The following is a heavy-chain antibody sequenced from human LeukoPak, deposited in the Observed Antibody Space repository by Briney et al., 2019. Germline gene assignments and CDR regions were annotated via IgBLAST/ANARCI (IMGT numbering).Heavy chain of an antibody. CDR1: GFTFSSYA. CDR2: ISGRDGST. CDR3: ARDTADDAFDI. J-gene: IGHJ3*02. V-gene: IGHV3-23*01. Sequence: PGGSLRLSCTASGFTFSSYAMGWVRQAPGKGLEWVSAISGRDGSTYYADSVKGRFTISRDNAKNTLYLQMNSLRAEDTAVYYCARDTADDAFDIWGQGTMVTVSS.